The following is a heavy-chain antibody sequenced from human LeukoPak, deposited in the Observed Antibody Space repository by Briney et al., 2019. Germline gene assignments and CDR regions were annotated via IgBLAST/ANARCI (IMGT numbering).Heavy chain of an antibody. CDR2: IYPGDSDT. CDR3: ASGSDNSGYGFSLYFQH. D-gene: IGHD5-12*01. CDR1: GYSFTSYW. Sequence: GESLKISCKGSGYSFTSYWIGWVRQMPGKGLEWMGIIYPGDSDTRYSPSFQGQVTISADKSISTAYLQWSSLKASDTAMYYCASGSDNSGYGFSLYFQHWGQGTLVTVSS. V-gene: IGHV5-51*01. J-gene: IGHJ1*01.